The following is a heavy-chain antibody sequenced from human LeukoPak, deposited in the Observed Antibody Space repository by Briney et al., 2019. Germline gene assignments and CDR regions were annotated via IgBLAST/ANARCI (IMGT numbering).Heavy chain of an antibody. J-gene: IGHJ6*04. CDR2: INPNSGGT. V-gene: IGHV1-2*02. CDR3: ARGVVPPRPTSMDV. CDR1: GYTFTSYA. Sequence: ASVKVSCKASGYTFTSYAMNWVRQAPGQGLEWMGWINPNSGGTNYAQKFQGRVTMTRDTSISTAYMELSRLRSDDTAVYYCARGVVPPRPTSMDVWGKGTTVTVSS. D-gene: IGHD2-2*01.